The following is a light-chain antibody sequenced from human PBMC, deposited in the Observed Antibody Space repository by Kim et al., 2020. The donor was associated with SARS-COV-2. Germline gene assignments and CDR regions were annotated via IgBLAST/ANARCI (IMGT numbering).Light chain of an antibody. J-gene: IGKJ1*01. CDR1: QSIDSW. Sequence: DTQMTQSPSTLSASVGDRITITCRASQSIDSWVAWYQQKPGKAPKLLIYKASSLKSGVPSRFSGSGSGTEFTLTTSSLQPDDFATYYSQRDRSYPWTFGQATKVNIK. CDR2: KAS. CDR3: QRDRSYPWT. V-gene: IGKV1-5*03.